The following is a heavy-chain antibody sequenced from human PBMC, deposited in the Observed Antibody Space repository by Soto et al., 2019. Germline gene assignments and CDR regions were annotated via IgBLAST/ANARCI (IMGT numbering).Heavy chain of an antibody. Sequence: ASVKVSCKASGFSFTGYYIQWLRQAPGQGLEWMGWINAHSGGTEYAQKFQGRVTLTRDTSIATAYLTLTSRTSDDTPLYYCAKDLTRQLAYWLDPWGQGTQVTVSS. CDR1: GFSFTGYY. J-gene: IGHJ5*02. CDR3: AKDLTRQLAYWLDP. V-gene: IGHV1-2*02. D-gene: IGHD6-6*01. CDR2: INAHSGGT.